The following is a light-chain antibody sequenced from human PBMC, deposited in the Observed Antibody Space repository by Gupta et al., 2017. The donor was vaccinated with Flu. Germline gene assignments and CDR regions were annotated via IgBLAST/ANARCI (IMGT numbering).Light chain of an antibody. CDR2: DVS. J-gene: IGLJ2*01. V-gene: IGLV2-14*01. CDR3: SSYTDSHTLL. CDR1: SSDVGGYDS. Sequence: QSALTPPASVSGSPGQSITISCTGPSSDVGGYDSVSWYQQHPGKTPKVMIYDVSNRPSGVSNRFSGSKSGNTASLTISGLQAEDEADYYCSSYTDSHTLLFGGGTKLTVL.